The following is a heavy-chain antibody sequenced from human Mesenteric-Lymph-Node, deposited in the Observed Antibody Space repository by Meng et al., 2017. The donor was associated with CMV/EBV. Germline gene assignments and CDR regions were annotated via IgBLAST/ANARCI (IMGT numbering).Heavy chain of an antibody. J-gene: IGHJ4*02. D-gene: IGHD6-13*01. CDR1: GYTFTSHG. CDR2: INTYNGNT. Sequence: ASVKVSCKASGYTFTSHGITWVRQAPGQGLEWLGWINTYNGNTDYAQKLQGRVTITTDTSSTTAYLELRSLTFEETAVYYCARESDSSSWYFDYWGQGTLVTVSS. CDR3: ARESDSSSWYFDY. V-gene: IGHV1-18*01.